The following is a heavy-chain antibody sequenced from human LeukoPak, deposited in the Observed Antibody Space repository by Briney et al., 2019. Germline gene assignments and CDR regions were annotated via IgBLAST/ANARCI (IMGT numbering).Heavy chain of an antibody. D-gene: IGHD3-16*02. CDR1: GFTFSSYA. V-gene: IGHV3-23*01. CDR3: AKTVSGSHSYQGGDY. J-gene: IGHJ4*02. Sequence: GGSLRLSCAASGFTFSSYAMSWVRQAPGRGLEWVSAISGSGGNTYYADSVKGRFTMSRDNSKNTLYLQMNSLRAEDTAVYFCAKTVSGSHSYQGGDYWGQGTLVTVST. CDR2: ISGSGGNT.